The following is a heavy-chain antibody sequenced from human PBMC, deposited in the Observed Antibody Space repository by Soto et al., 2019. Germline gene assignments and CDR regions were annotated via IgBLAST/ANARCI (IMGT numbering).Heavy chain of an antibody. J-gene: IGHJ4*02. CDR1: GGSISNYY. D-gene: IGHD5-12*01. CDR3: ARDSKRGYSGYDILDY. CDR2: IYYTGST. V-gene: IGHV4-59*01. Sequence: PCECLSLTLTASGGSISNYYWRWILQSPLKVLEWIGYIYYTGSTNSNPSLKSRVTTSVDTSKNQSSLKLSSVTAADTAVYYCARDSKRGYSGYDILDYWGQGTLVAVTA.